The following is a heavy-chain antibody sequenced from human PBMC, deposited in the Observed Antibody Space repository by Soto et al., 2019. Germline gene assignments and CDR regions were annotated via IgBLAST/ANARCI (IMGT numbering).Heavy chain of an antibody. D-gene: IGHD6-13*01. CDR2: IYYSGST. CDR1: VGSISSGDYY. J-gene: IGHJ4*02. CDR3: AREGSFREQHPFDY. V-gene: IGHV4-30-4*01. Sequence: QVQLQESGPGLVKPSQTLSLTCTVSVGSISSGDYYWSWIRQPPGKGLEWIGYIYYSGSTYYNPSLKSRVTIPVDTSKNQCSLKLSSVTAADTAVYYCAREGSFREQHPFDYWGQGTLVTVSS.